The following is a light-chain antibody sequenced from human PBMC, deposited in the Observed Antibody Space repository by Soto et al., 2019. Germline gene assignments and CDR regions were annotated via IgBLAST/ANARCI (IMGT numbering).Light chain of an antibody. CDR3: AAWDDSLNGYV. J-gene: IGLJ1*01. CDR2: NNN. CDR1: SSNIGTNA. Sequence: QSVLTQPPSASGTPGHRVTISCSGGSSNIGTNAVNWYQQLPGTAPKLLIYNNNQRPSGVPDRFSGSKSGTSASLAISGRQSEDDADYYCAAWDDSLNGYVFGTGTKLTVL. V-gene: IGLV1-44*01.